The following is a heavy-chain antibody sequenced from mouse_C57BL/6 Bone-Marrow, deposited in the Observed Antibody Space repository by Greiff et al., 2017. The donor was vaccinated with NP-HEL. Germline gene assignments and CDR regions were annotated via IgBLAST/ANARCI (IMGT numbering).Heavy chain of an antibody. V-gene: IGHV5-15*01. Sequence: DVKLVESGGGLVQPGGSLKLSCAASGFTFSDYGMAWVRQAPRKGPEWVAFISNLAYSIYYADTVTGRFTISRENAKNTLYLEMSSLRSEDTAMYYCARQDYVYFDVWGTGTTVTVSS. CDR2: ISNLAYSI. D-gene: IGHD2-4*01. J-gene: IGHJ1*03. CDR3: ARQDYVYFDV. CDR1: GFTFSDYG.